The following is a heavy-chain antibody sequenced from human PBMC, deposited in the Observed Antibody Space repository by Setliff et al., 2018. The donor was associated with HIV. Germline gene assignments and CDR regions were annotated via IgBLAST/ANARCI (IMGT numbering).Heavy chain of an antibody. J-gene: IGHJ4*02. V-gene: IGHV1-46*01. CDR2: INPNGGSR. Sequence: ASVKVSCKASGYTFSRYYMHCVRQAPGQGLEWMGRINPNGGSRSYAQKFQGRVTMTRDTSTNTVYMELSSLRSEDTAVYHCARGWESRYQLLPGPSDYWGQGTLVTVS. CDR3: ARGWESRYQLLPGPSDY. CDR1: GYTFSRYY. D-gene: IGHD2-2*01.